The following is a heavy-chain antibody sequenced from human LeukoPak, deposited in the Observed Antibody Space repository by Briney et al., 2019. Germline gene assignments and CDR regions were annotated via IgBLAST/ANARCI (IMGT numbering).Heavy chain of an antibody. CDR1: GYTFTSYY. CDR2: INPSGGST. V-gene: IGHV1-46*01. J-gene: IGHJ6*02. D-gene: IGHD2-15*01. CDR3: ARDRIMGYSRTWGYGMDV. Sequence: ASVKVSCKASGYTFTSYYMHWVRQAPGQGLEWMGIINPSGGSTSYAQKFQGRVTMTRDTSTSTVYMELSSLRSEDTAVYYCARDRIMGYSRTWGYGMDVRGQGTTVTVSS.